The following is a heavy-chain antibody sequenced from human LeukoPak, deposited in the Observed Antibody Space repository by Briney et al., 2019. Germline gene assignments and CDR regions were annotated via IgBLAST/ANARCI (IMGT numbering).Heavy chain of an antibody. CDR2: INPNSGGT. D-gene: IGHD6-6*01. CDR3: AREYSSSSEPFYYYYMDV. Sequence: ASVKVSCKASGYTFTGYYMHWVRQAPGQGLEWMGWINPNSGGTNYAQKFQGRVTMTRDTSISTAYMELSRLRSDDTAVYYCAREYSSSSEPFYYYYMDVWGKGTTVTVSS. CDR1: GYTFTGYY. V-gene: IGHV1-2*02. J-gene: IGHJ6*03.